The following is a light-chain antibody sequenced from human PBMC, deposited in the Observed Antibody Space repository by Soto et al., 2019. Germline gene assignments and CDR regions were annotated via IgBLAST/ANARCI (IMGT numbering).Light chain of an antibody. CDR2: GAS. J-gene: IGKJ1*01. CDR1: QSVSSVY. V-gene: IGKV3-20*01. CDR3: QKFGSSWA. Sequence: EVVLTQSPGTLSLSPGERATLSCRASQSVSSVYLAWYQQRPGQAPSLLMYGASSRATGTPERFSGSGSGTDFTLTISRLEPEDFAVYYCQKFGSSWAFGQGTKVDIK.